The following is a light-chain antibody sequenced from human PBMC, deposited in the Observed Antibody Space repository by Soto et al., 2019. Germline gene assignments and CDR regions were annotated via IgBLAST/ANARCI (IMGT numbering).Light chain of an antibody. V-gene: IGLV1-40*01. J-gene: IGLJ3*02. CDR3: SLSAWV. CDR1: SSNIGAGYD. CDR2: GDN. Sequence: QSVLTQPPSVSGAPGQRVTISCTGSSSNIGAGYDVHWYQQLPGTAPKLLIYGDNNRPSGVPDRFSGSKSGTSASLAITGLQAEDEADYYSSLSAWVFGGGTKLTVL.